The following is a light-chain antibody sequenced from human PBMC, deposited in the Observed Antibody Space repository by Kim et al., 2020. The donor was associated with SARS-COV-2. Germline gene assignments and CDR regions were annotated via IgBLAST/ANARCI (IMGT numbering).Light chain of an antibody. CDR2: GKN. V-gene: IGLV3-19*01. CDR1: SLRNYY. CDR3: NSRDSSRNHLVV. J-gene: IGLJ2*01. Sequence: SSELTQDPAVSVALGQTVRITCRGASLRNYYGSWYQQKPGQAPILVIYGKNKRPSGIPDRFSGSTSGSTASLTITGTQAEDEADYYCNSRDSSRNHLVVFGGGTQLTVL.